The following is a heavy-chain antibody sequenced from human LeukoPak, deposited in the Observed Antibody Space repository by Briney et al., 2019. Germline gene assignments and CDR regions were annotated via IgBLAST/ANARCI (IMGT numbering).Heavy chain of an antibody. Sequence: SSETLSLPCAVYGGSFSGYYWSWIRQPPGKGLEWIGEINHSGSTNYNPSLKSRVTISVDTSKNQFSLKLSSVTAADTAVYYCARVRRVGSSLRFDYWGQGTLVTVSS. CDR1: GGSFSGYY. CDR3: ARVRRVGSSLRFDY. CDR2: INHSGST. J-gene: IGHJ4*02. V-gene: IGHV4-34*01. D-gene: IGHD6-13*01.